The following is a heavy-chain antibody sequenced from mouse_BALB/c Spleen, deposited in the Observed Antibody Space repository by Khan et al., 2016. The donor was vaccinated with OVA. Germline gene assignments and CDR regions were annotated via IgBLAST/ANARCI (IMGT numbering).Heavy chain of an antibody. CDR3: ARSTTMITLAY. V-gene: IGHV1-4*01. D-gene: IGHD2-4*01. CDR2: INPASGYT. CDR1: GYTFTSYT. J-gene: IGHJ3*01. Sequence: QVQLKQSGAELARPGASVKMSCKASGYTFTSYTIHWVIQRPGRGLEWIGFINPASGYTIYNQRLKDRATLTADKSSSTAYMQLSGLTSEDSAVYYCARSTTMITLAYWGQGTLVAVSA.